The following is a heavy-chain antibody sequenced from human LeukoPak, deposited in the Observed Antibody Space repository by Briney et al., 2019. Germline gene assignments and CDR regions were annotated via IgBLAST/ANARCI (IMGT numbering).Heavy chain of an antibody. CDR3: ARDLAFLPVPAANGWLDP. J-gene: IGHJ5*02. Sequence: GASLRVSCKASGYTFTDHGISWVRQAPGQGLEWMGWISTYNGDTKYAQKFQGRVTITSETSANTAFMELRSLRSDDTAVYYCARDLAFLPVPAANGWLDPWGQGTLVTVSS. V-gene: IGHV1-18*01. CDR1: GYTFTDHG. D-gene: IGHD3-16*01. CDR2: ISTYNGDT.